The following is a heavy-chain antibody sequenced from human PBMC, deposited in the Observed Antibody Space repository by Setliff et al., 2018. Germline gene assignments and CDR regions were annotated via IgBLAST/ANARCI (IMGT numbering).Heavy chain of an antibody. CDR1: GFTFSSYA. Sequence: PGGSLRLSCAASGFTFSSYAMSWVRQAPGKGLEWVSAISGSGGSTYYADSVKGRFTISRDNSKNTLYLQMNSLRAEDTAVYYCATFASYIVLMVYARSGAFDIWGQGTMVTVSS. CDR3: ATFASYIVLMVYARSGAFDI. D-gene: IGHD2-8*01. CDR2: ISGSGGST. J-gene: IGHJ3*02. V-gene: IGHV3-23*01.